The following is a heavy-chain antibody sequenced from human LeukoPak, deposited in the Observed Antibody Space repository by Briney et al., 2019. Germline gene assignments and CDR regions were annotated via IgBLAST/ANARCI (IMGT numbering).Heavy chain of an antibody. D-gene: IGHD6-13*01. Sequence: PGGSLRLSCAASGIILSDNFMSWIRQAPGKGLEWVSSISSSSYIYYADSVKGRFTISRDNAKNSLYLQMNSLRAEDTAVYYCARDYSSPGNFDYWGQGTLVTVSS. CDR3: ARDYSSPGNFDY. CDR2: ISSSSYI. J-gene: IGHJ4*02. V-gene: IGHV3-69-1*01. CDR1: GIILSDNF.